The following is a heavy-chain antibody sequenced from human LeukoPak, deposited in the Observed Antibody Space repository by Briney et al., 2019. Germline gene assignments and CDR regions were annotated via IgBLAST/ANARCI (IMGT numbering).Heavy chain of an antibody. D-gene: IGHD3-3*01. J-gene: IGHJ4*02. V-gene: IGHV3-30-3*01. CDR3: AFHITIFGVVTDYFDY. Sequence: PGGSLRLSCAASGFTFSSYAMHWVRQAPGKGLEWVAVISYDGSNKYYADSVKGRFTISRDNSKNTLYLQMNSLRAEDTAVYYCAFHITIFGVVTDYFDYWGQGTLVTVSS. CDR2: ISYDGSNK. CDR1: GFTFSSYA.